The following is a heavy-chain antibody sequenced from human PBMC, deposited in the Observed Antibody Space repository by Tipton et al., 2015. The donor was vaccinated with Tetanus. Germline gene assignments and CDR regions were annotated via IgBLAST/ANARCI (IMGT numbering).Heavy chain of an antibody. V-gene: IGHV1-69*13. D-gene: IGHD1-26*01. CDR3: ARGETGLEDY. J-gene: IGHJ4*02. CDR1: GGTFSSYA. Sequence: QLVQSGAEVKKPGSSVKVSCETSGGTFSSYAIAWVRQAPGQGLEWVGGIIPIFGTPNYAQNFQGRVTITADESTDTASMELNNVRPEDTAVYYCARGETGLEDYWGQGTLVTVSS. CDR2: IIPIFGTP.